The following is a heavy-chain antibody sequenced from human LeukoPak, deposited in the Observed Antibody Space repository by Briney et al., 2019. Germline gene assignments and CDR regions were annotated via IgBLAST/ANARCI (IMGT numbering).Heavy chain of an antibody. CDR2: IYYRGST. CDR3: ARYQVGADYYFDY. Sequence: PSETLSLTCTVSGGSISDYFWSWLRQPPGKGLEWIGYIYYRGSTNYNPSLKSRVTISVDTSKNQFSLKLSSVTAADTAVYYCARYQVGADYYFDYWGQGTLVTVSS. V-gene: IGHV4-59*01. J-gene: IGHJ4*02. CDR1: GGSISDYF. D-gene: IGHD2-2*01.